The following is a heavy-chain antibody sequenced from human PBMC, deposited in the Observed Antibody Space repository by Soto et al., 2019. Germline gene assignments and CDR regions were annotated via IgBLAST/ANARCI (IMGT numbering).Heavy chain of an antibody. CDR3: ARGRGLLWFGELRGRDY. V-gene: IGHV4-34*01. CDR1: CGSFSGYY. CDR2: INHSGST. J-gene: IGHJ4*02. D-gene: IGHD3-10*01. Sequence: QVQLQQWGAGLLKPWETLSLTCAVYCGSFSGYYWSWMRQPPGKGLEWIGEINHSGSTNYNPSLKSRVTISVDTSKNQFSLKLSSVTAADTAVYYCARGRGLLWFGELRGRDYWGQGTLVTVSS.